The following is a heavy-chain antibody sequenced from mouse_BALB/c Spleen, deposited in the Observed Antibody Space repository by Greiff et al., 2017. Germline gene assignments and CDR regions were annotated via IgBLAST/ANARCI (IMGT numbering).Heavy chain of an antibody. J-gene: IGHJ3*01. CDR2: ILPGSGST. CDR1: GYTFSSYW. D-gene: IGHD2-3*01. V-gene: IGHV1-9*01. CDR3: ARWFHDGGFAY. Sequence: QVQLQQSGAELMKPGASVKISCKATGYTFSSYWIEWVKQRPGHGLEWIGEILPGSGSTNYNEKFKGKATFTADTSSNTAYMQLSSLTSEDSAVYYCARWFHDGGFAYWGQGTLVTVAA.